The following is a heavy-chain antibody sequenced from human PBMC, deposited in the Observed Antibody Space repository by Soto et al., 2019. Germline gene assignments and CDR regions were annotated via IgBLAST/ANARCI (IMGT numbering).Heavy chain of an antibody. Sequence: GGSLRLSCAASGFTFSDYYMSWIRQAPGKGLEWVSYISSSSSYTNYADSVKGRFTISRDNAKNSLYLQMNSLRAEDTAVYYCARLQYYYDSSGPIRTFDIWGQGTMVTVSS. CDR2: ISSSSSYT. CDR3: ARLQYYYDSSGPIRTFDI. J-gene: IGHJ3*02. CDR1: GFTFSDYY. D-gene: IGHD3-22*01. V-gene: IGHV3-11*06.